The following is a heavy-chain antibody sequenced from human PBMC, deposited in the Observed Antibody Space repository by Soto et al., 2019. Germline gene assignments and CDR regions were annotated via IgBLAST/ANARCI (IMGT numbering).Heavy chain of an antibody. CDR1: GYTFTSYG. CDR3: ARGWHYQPYNWFDP. J-gene: IGHJ5*02. D-gene: IGHD3-10*01. CDR2: ISAYNGNT. V-gene: IGHV1-18*01. Sequence: RASVKVSCKASGYTFTSYGISWVRQAPGQGLEWMGWISAYNGNTNYAQKLQGRVTMTTDTSTSTAYMELRSLRSDDTAVYYCARGWHYQPYNWFDPWGQGTLVTVSS.